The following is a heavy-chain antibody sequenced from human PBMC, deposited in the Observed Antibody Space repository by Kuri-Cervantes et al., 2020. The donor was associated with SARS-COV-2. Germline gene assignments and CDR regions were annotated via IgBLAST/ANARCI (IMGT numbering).Heavy chain of an antibody. V-gene: IGHV4-39*07. J-gene: IGHJ4*02. CDR2: IYHSGST. Sequence: SETLSLTCTVSGGSISSGGYYWSWIRQPPGKGLEWIGSIYHSGSTYYNPSLKSRVTISVDTSKNQFSLKLSSVTAADTAVYYCARVWGPLTGFFDYWGQGTLVTVSS. CDR3: ARVWGPLTGFFDY. CDR1: GGSISSGGYY. D-gene: IGHD3-16*01.